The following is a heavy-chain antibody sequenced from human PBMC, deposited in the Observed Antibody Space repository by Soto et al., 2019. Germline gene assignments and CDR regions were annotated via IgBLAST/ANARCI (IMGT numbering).Heavy chain of an antibody. CDR2: IYPGDSGT. CDR3: ARWVAAALDY. V-gene: IGHV5-51*01. J-gene: IGHJ4*02. D-gene: IGHD6-13*01. CDR1: GYSFTSYW. Sequence: VESVKISCNGSGYSFTSYWIGWVRQMPGKGLEWMGIIYPGDSGTRYSPSFQGQVTISADKSISTAYLQWSSLKASDTAMYYCARWVAAALDYWGQGTLVTVSS.